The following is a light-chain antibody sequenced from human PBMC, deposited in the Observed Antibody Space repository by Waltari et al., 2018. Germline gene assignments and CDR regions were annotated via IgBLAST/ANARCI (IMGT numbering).Light chain of an antibody. CDR2: EVS. CDR1: SSDVGGYNY. J-gene: IGLJ1*01. V-gene: IGLV2-14*01. CDR3: SSYTSSSTRV. Sequence: ASVSGSPGQSITISCTGTSSDVGGYNYVSWYQQHPGKAPKLMIYEVSNRPSGVSNRFSGSKSGNTASLTISGLQAEDEADYYCSSYTSSSTRVFGTGTKVTVL.